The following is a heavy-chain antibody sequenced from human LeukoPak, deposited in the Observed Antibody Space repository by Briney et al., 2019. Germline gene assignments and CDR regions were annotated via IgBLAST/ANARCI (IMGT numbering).Heavy chain of an antibody. Sequence: GGSMRLSCAASGFTFSSYAMSWVRQAPGKGLVWVSAISGSGGSTYYADSVKVRFTISRDNSKNTLDLQMNSLRAEDTAVYYCAKADRPIAVATRGDYWGQGTLVTVSS. CDR3: AKADRPIAVATRGDY. D-gene: IGHD6-19*01. V-gene: IGHV3-23*01. CDR1: GFTFSSYA. J-gene: IGHJ4*02. CDR2: ISGSGGST.